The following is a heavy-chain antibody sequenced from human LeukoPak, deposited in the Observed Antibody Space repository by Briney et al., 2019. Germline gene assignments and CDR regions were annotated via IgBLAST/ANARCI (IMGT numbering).Heavy chain of an antibody. CDR3: TREEEGSYSSSWYAAQGSQCYYYGMDV. CDR2: ISSKAYGGTT. CDR1: GFTFGDYA. Sequence: PGGSLRLSCTASGFTFGDYAMSWVRQAPGKGLEWVGFISSKAYGGTTEYAASVKGRFTISRDDSKSIAYLQMNSLNTEDTAVYYCTREEEGSYSSSWYAAQGSQCYYYGMDVWGQGTTVTVSS. V-gene: IGHV3-49*04. D-gene: IGHD6-13*01. J-gene: IGHJ6*02.